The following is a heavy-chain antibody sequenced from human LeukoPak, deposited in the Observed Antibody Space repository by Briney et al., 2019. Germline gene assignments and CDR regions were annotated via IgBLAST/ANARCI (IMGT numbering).Heavy chain of an antibody. V-gene: IGHV3-23*01. CDR3: ANGGYGGNSLGASAFIDY. CDR2: ISGSGGST. D-gene: IGHD4-23*01. CDR1: GFTFSSYA. Sequence: GGSLRLPCAAAGFTFSSYAMSWVRQAPGKGLEWVSAISGSGGSTYYADSVKGRFTISRDNSKNTLYLQMNSLRAEDTAVYYCANGGYGGNSLGASAFIDYWGQGTLVTVSS. J-gene: IGHJ4*02.